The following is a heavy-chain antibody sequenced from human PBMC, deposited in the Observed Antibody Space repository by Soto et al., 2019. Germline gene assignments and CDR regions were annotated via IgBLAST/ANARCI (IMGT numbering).Heavy chain of an antibody. J-gene: IGHJ6*02. CDR3: ARIAAAGGYYYYGMDV. V-gene: IGHV1-8*01. CDR2: MNPNSGNT. D-gene: IGHD6-13*01. CDR1: GYTFTSYD. Sequence: QVQLVQSGAEVKKPGASVKVSCKASGYTFTSYDINWVRQATGQGLEWMGWMNPNSGNTGYAQKFQVRVTMTRNTSISKAYMELSSLRSEDTAVYYCARIAAAGGYYYYGMDVWGQGTTVTVSS.